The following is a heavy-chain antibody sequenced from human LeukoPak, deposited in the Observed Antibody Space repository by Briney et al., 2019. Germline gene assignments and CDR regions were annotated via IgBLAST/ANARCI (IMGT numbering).Heavy chain of an antibody. CDR1: GFTFSGSA. CDR3: TRTLDLITMIVVVRRAFDI. V-gene: IGHV3-73*01. D-gene: IGHD3-22*01. CDR2: IRSKANSYAT. Sequence: GGSLRLPCAASGFTFSGSAMHWVRQASGKGLEWVGRIRSKANSYATAYAASVKGRFTISRDDSKNTAYLQMNSLKTEDTAVYYCTRTLDLITMIVVVRRAFDIWGQGTMVTVSS. J-gene: IGHJ3*02.